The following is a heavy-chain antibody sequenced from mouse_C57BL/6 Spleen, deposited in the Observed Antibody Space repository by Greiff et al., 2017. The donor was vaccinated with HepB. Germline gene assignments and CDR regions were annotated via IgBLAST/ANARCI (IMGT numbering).Heavy chain of an antibody. CDR1: GYTFTSYG. V-gene: IGHV1-81*01. CDR2: IYPRSGNT. Sequence: QVQLQQSGAELARPGASVKLSCKASGYTFTSYGISWVKQRTGQGLEWIGEIYPRSGNTYYNEKFKGKATLTADKSSSTAYMELRSLTSEDSAVSFCAREGGNDGGFAYWGKGTLVIVSA. CDR3: AREGGNDGGFAY. J-gene: IGHJ3*01. D-gene: IGHD2-2*01.